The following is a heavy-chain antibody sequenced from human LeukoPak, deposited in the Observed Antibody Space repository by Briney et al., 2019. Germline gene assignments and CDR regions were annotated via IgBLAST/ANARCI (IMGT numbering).Heavy chain of an antibody. J-gene: IGHJ6*02. CDR3: AKGPYSGSYPYYYYYGMDV. V-gene: IGHV3-23*01. D-gene: IGHD1-26*01. Sequence: PGGSLRLSCAASGFTFSSYRMSWVRQAPGKGLEWVSAISGSGGSTYYADSVKGRFTISRDNSKNTLYLQMNSLRAEDTAVYYCAKGPYSGSYPYYYYYGMDVWGQGTTVTVSS. CDR1: GFTFSSYR. CDR2: ISGSGGST.